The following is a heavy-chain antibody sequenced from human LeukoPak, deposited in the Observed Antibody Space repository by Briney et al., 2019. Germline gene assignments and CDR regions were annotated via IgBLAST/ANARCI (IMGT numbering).Heavy chain of an antibody. Sequence: GGSLRLSCAASGFTFSSSWMSWVRRAPGKGPEWVANIKQEGSEKYYVDSVKGRFTISRDNAKNSLYLQMNSLRAEDTAMYFCARVRSGSQSYYDYHYMDVWGKGTTVTVSS. CDR3: ARVRSGSQSYYDYHYMDV. CDR2: IKQEGSEK. D-gene: IGHD1-26*01. V-gene: IGHV3-7*01. CDR1: GFTFSSSW. J-gene: IGHJ6*03.